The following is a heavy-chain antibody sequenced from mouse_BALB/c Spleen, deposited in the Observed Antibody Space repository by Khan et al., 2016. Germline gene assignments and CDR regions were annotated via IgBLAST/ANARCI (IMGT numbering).Heavy chain of an antibody. Sequence: EVELVESGGGLVQPGESLKLSCESNEYEFPSHDMSWVRKTPEKRLELVAAINTDGGSAYYPDTIERRVTISRDNTSRTLYLQMSSLRSEDSALYYYARRGNYAMDYWGQGTAVTVSS. V-gene: IGHV5-2*01. D-gene: IGHD1-1*02. CDR1: EYEFPSHD. CDR2: INTDGGSA. J-gene: IGHJ4*01. CDR3: ARRGNYAMDY.